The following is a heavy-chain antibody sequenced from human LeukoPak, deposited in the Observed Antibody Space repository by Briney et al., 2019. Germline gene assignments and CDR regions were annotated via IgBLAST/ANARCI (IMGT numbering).Heavy chain of an antibody. Sequence: SAETLSLTCAVYGGSFSGYYWSWIRQPPGKGLEWIGEINHSGSTNYNPSLKSRVTISVDTSKNQFSLKLSSVTAADTAVYYCARRSFPYYDFWSGWYNWFHPWGQGTLVTVSS. CDR3: ARRSFPYYDFWSGWYNWFHP. J-gene: IGHJ5*02. V-gene: IGHV4-34*01. D-gene: IGHD3-3*01. CDR2: INHSGST. CDR1: GGSFSGYY.